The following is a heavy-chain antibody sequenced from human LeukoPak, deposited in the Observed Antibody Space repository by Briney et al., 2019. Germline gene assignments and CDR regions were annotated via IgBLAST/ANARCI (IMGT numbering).Heavy chain of an antibody. D-gene: IGHD1-26*01. Sequence: ASVKVSCKVSGYTFTELSMHWVRQAPGKGLEWMGGFDPEDGETIYAQKFQGRVTMTEDTSTDTAYMELSSLRSEDTAVYYCATENPLSGSSYFDYWGQGTLVTVSS. CDR1: GYTFTELS. CDR2: FDPEDGET. J-gene: IGHJ4*02. CDR3: ATENPLSGSSYFDY. V-gene: IGHV1-24*01.